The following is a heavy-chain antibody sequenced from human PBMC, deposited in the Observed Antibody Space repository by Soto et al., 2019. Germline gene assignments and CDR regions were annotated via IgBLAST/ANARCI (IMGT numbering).Heavy chain of an antibody. J-gene: IGHJ4*02. CDR2: INGGGGNT. V-gene: IGHV3-23*01. CDR3: AKAGVEAGYDTSSQLSRFDY. Sequence: GGSLRLSCAASGFTFNNFAMNWVRQTPGKGLEWVSAINGGGGNTFHADSVKGRFTISRDNSKSTLFLQMNSLRADDTAVYYCAKAGVEAGYDTSSQLSRFDYWGQGTLVTVSS. CDR1: GFTFNNFA. D-gene: IGHD3-3*01.